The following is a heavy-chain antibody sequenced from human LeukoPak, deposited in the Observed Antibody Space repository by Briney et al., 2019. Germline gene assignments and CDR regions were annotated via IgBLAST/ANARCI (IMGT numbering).Heavy chain of an antibody. V-gene: IGHV3-21*01. Sequence: PGGSLRLSCAASGFTFSSYSMNWVRQAPGQGLEWVSSISSRSSSIYYADSVKGRFTISRDNAKGSLYLQMNSLRAEDTAVYYCASNSGWYVDWGQGALVTVSS. D-gene: IGHD6-19*01. CDR1: GFTFSSYS. J-gene: IGHJ4*02. CDR3: ASNSGWYVD. CDR2: ISSRSSSI.